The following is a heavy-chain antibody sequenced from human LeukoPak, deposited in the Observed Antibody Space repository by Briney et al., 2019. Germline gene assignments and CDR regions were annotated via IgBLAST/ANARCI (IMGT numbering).Heavy chain of an antibody. J-gene: IGHJ4*02. CDR2: IYYSGST. V-gene: IGHV4-59*08. CDR3: ARGRLLYYYDSSGYYDY. CDR1: GGSISSYY. Sequence: PSETLSPTCTVSGGSISSYYWSWIRQPPGKGLEWIGYIYYSGSTNYNPSLKSRVTISVDTSKNQFSLKLSSVTAADTAVYYCARGRLLYYYDSSGYYDYWGQGTLVTVSS. D-gene: IGHD3-22*01.